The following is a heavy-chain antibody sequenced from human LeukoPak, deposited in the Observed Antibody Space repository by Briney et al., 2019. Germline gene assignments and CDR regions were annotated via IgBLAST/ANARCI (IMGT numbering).Heavy chain of an antibody. CDR2: IYYSGSI. J-gene: IGHJ4*02. CDR1: GGSISTYY. V-gene: IGHV4-59*01. CDR3: ARDPSDKYSSSWYYFDY. Sequence: SETLSLTCTVSGGSISTYYWSWIRQSPGKGLEWIGHIYYSGSIKYNPSLKSRVTISLDTSKNQFSLKLTSVIAADTAVYYCARDPSDKYSSSWYYFDYWGQGTLVTVSS. D-gene: IGHD6-13*01.